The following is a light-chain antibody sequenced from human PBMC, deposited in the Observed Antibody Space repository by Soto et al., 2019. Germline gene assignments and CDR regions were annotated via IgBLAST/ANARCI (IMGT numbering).Light chain of an antibody. Sequence: DIQMTQSPSSLSASVGDRVTITCRASQSIGTYLNWYLQKPGKAPQLLIYAASTLQSGVPSRFSGSGSGTDFTLTISSLQPEDVATYYCQKYNSAPWTFGQGTKVEIK. V-gene: IGKV1-27*01. J-gene: IGKJ1*01. CDR1: QSIGTY. CDR3: QKYNSAPWT. CDR2: AAS.